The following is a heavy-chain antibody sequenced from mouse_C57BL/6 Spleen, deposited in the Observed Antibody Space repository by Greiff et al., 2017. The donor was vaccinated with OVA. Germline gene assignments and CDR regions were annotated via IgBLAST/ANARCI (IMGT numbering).Heavy chain of an antibody. J-gene: IGHJ2*01. Sequence: VQLKESGAELVKPGASVKLSCTASGFNIKDYYMHWVKQRTEQGLEWIGRIDPEDGETKYAQKFQGKATITADTSSNTAYLQLSSLTSEDTAVYYCARGEGYLYYCDYWGQGTTLTFSS. CDR3: ARGEGYLYYCDY. D-gene: IGHD2-2*01. V-gene: IGHV14-2*01. CDR2: IDPEDGET. CDR1: GFNIKDYY.